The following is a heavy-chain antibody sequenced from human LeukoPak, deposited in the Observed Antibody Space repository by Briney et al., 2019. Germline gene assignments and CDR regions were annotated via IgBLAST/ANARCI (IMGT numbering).Heavy chain of an antibody. D-gene: IGHD5-18*01. CDR3: AKSMGYSYGHDAFDI. CDR2: TSWNSGGI. Sequence: SLRLSCAASRFTFDDYAIHWDRQAPGQGLEWVLGTSWNSGGIGYADSVKGRITISRDNAKNSLYLQMNSLRAEDMALYYCAKSMGYSYGHDAFDIWGQGTMVTVSS. V-gene: IGHV3-9*03. CDR1: RFTFDDYA. J-gene: IGHJ3*02.